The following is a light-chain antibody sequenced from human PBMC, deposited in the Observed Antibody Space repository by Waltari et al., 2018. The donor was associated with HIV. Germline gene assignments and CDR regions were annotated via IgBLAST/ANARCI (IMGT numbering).Light chain of an antibody. J-gene: IGLJ2*01. CDR3: NSYTSSSHVI. V-gene: IGLV2-14*01. CDR1: SSDVGGYNY. CDR2: DVS. Sequence: QSALTQPASVSGSPGQSITISCTGTSSDVGGYNYVSWYQHHPDQAPKLMIFDVSNRPSGVSNRFSGSKSGNTASLTISGLQAEDEADYYCNSYTSSSHVIFGGGTKLTVL.